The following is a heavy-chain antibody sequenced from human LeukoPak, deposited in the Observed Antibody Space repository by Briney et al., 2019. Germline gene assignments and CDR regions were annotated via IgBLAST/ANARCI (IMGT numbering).Heavy chain of an antibody. CDR2: IWYDGSDK. Sequence: GGSLRLSCAASGFTFSSYGMHWVRQAPGKGLEWVAVIWYDGSDKYYADSVKGRFTISRDNSKNTLYLQMNSLRAEVTAVYYCARLWFGENDYWGQGTLVTVSS. J-gene: IGHJ4*02. V-gene: IGHV3-33*01. CDR1: GFTFSSYG. D-gene: IGHD3-10*01. CDR3: ARLWFGENDY.